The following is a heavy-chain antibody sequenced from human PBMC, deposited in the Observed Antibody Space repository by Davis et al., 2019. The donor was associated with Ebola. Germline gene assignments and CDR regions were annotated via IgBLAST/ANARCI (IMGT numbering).Heavy chain of an antibody. CDR2: INHSGST. J-gene: IGHJ3*02. Sequence: PSETLSLTCAVYGGSFSGYYWSWIRQPPGKGLEWIGEINHSGSTNYNPSLKSRVTISVDTSKNQFSLKLSSVTAADTAVYYCARPRQTWELRDAFDIWGQGTMVTVSS. D-gene: IGHD1-26*01. CDR1: GGSFSGYY. V-gene: IGHV4-34*01. CDR3: ARPRQTWELRDAFDI.